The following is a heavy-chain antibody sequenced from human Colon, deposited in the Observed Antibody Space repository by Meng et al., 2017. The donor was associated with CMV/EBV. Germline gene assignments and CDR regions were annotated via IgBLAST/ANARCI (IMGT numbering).Heavy chain of an antibody. Sequence: SGGTFRSYTISWVRQAPGQGLEWMGRIIPILGIANYAQKFQGRVTITADKSTSTAYMELSSLRSEDTAVYYCARDCSGGSCYGEGFDPWGQGTLVTVSS. D-gene: IGHD2-15*01. CDR3: ARDCSGGSCYGEGFDP. CDR2: IIPILGIA. J-gene: IGHJ5*02. V-gene: IGHV1-69*04. CDR1: GGTFRSYT.